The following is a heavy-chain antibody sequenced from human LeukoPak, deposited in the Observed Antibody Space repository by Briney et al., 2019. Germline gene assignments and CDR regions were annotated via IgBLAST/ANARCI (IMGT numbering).Heavy chain of an antibody. J-gene: IGHJ4*02. D-gene: IGHD6-19*01. Sequence: SETLSLTCTVSDYSISSGYFWGWIRQPPGKGLEWIGSFSHSGSTYYNPSLKSRVTISVDTSKNHFSLKLNSVTAADTAVYYCARLWLESNFADYFDDWGQGTLLTVSS. CDR3: ARLWLESNFADYFDD. V-gene: IGHV4-38-2*02. CDR2: FSHSGST. CDR1: DYSISSGYF.